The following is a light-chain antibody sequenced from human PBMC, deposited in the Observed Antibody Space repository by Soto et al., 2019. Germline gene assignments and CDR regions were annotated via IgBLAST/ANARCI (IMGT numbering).Light chain of an antibody. CDR2: EVS. J-gene: IGLJ2*01. Sequence: QSVLTQPASVSGSPGQPITIPCTGTSSDVGGYNYVSWYQQHPGKAPKLLIYEVSNRPAGVSNRFSGSKSGNTASLTISGLQAEEEADYYCSSYTSSSTLLFGGGTPLTVL. V-gene: IGLV2-14*01. CDR1: SSDVGGYNY. CDR3: SSYTSSSTLL.